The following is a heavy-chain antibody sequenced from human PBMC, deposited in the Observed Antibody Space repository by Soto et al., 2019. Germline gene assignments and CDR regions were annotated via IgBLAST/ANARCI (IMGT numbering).Heavy chain of an antibody. D-gene: IGHD2-2*01. J-gene: IGHJ4*02. Sequence: SETLSLTCAVAGASITSSGYSWGWIRQPPGKGLEWIGYIYHSGSTNYNPSLKSRVTISVDTSKNQFSLKLTSVTAADTAVYYCARLIITSCFDQWGQGTLVTVSS. CDR3: ARLIITSCFDQ. CDR2: IYHSGST. V-gene: IGHV4-30-2*01. CDR1: GASITSSGYS.